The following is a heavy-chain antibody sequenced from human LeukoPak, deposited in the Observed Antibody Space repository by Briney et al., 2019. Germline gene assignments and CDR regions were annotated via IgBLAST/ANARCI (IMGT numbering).Heavy chain of an antibody. CDR3: AKDLRAMVTNSPSWFDP. J-gene: IGHJ5*02. Sequence: SGGSLRLSCAASGFTFSSYGMHWVRQAPGKGLEWVAVISYDGSNKYYADSVKGRFTISRDNSKNTLYLQMNSLRAEDTAVYYCAKDLRAMVTNSPSWFDPWGQGTLVTVSS. D-gene: IGHD5-18*01. CDR2: ISYDGSNK. V-gene: IGHV3-30*18. CDR1: GFTFSSYG.